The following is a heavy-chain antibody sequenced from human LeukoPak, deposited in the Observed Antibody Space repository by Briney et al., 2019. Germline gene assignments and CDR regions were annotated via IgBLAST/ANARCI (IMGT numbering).Heavy chain of an antibody. D-gene: IGHD2-8*02. CDR2: INPNSGGT. J-gene: IGHJ5*02. CDR3: ARDPGGWGVLKNWFDP. CDR1: GYTFTGYY. V-gene: IGHV1-2*02. Sequence: ASVKVSCTASGYTFTGYYMHWVRQAPGQGFEWMGWINPNSGGTNYAQKFQGRVTMTRDTSISTAYMELSRLRSDDTAVYYCARDPGGWGVLKNWFDPWGQGTLVTVSS.